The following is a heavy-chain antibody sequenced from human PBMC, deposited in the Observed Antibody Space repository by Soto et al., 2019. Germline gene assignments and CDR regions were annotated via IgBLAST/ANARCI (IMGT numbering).Heavy chain of an antibody. V-gene: IGHV4-31*03. J-gene: IGHJ4*02. CDR3: ASSSVTTALNY. CDR2: IYYSGST. CDR1: GGSISSGGYY. Sequence: QVQLQESGPGLVKPSQTLSLTCTVSGGSISSGGYYWSWIRQHPGKGLEWIGYIYYSGSTYYNPSLKRXXTXSXATSKNQFSLKLSSVTAADTAVYYCASSSVTTALNYWGQGTLVTVSS. D-gene: IGHD4-17*01.